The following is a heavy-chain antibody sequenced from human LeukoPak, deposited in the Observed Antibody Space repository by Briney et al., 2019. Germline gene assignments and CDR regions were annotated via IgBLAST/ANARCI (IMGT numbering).Heavy chain of an antibody. CDR1: GYTFISHG. Sequence: PGGCLRLSCSAYGYTFISHGLAWVRQAPGRGLEWVSTINGAGNNTRYAETVKGRFAIARDNYKNTLYLHMSDLRAEDTAIYYCAKVTVCFGCYFDFWGQGTPVTVSS. J-gene: IGHJ4*02. V-gene: IGHV3-23*01. D-gene: IGHD3-16*01. CDR2: INGAGNNT. CDR3: AKVTVCFGCYFDF.